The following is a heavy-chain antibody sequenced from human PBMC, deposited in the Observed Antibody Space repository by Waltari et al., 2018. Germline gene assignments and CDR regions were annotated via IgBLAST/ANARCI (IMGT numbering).Heavy chain of an antibody. CDR3: ARDPTLFGVRQNYFDS. Sequence: EALLVESGGNLVQPGGSMGPPCEAPGFTLAEHATSWVRKVPGKGLGWVASINQDGETNYVASVKGRFTISRDNAKKFLVLLLNNLRADDSGIYYCARDPTLFGVRQNYFDSWGQGTLVTVSS. CDR2: INQDGET. D-gene: IGHD3-3*01. V-gene: IGHV3-7*04. CDR1: GFTLAEHA. J-gene: IGHJ4*02.